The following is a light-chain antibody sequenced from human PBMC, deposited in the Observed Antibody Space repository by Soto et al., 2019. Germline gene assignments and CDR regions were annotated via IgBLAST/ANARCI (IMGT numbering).Light chain of an antibody. Sequence: EIVLTQSPGTLSLSPGERATLSCRASQSVSSSYLAWYQQKSGQAPRLLIYGASSRATGIPDRFSGSGSGTDFTLTISTLEPEDFAVYYCRQYGSSPWTFGQGTKVEIK. V-gene: IGKV3-20*01. CDR1: QSVSSSY. J-gene: IGKJ1*01. CDR3: RQYGSSPWT. CDR2: GAS.